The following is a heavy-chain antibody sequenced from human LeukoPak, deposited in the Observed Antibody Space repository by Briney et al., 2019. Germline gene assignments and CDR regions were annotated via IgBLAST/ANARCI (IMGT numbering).Heavy chain of an antibody. J-gene: IGHJ4*02. V-gene: IGHV3-30*03. Sequence: GGSLRLSCAASGFTFSSYGMHWVRQAPGKGLEWVAVISYDGSNKYYADSVKGRFTISRDNSKNTLYLQMNSLGAEDTAVYYCRSMITFGGLWGQGTLVTVSS. CDR3: RSMITFGGL. CDR2: ISYDGSNK. CDR1: GFTFSSYG. D-gene: IGHD3-16*01.